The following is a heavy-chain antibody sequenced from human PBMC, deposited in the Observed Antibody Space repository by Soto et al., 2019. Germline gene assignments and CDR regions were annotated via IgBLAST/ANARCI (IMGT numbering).Heavy chain of an antibody. V-gene: IGHV1-18*01. J-gene: IGHJ5*02. CDR2: VSTYSPKT. CDR1: GYTFASYG. D-gene: IGHD2-15*01. CDR3: ARDKSPVGFDP. Sequence: ASVKVSCKASGYTFASYGISWLRQAPGQGLEWLGWVSTYSPKTVYAQKLQGRVTMTTDTSTSTAYMELRSLRSDDTAVYYCARDKSPVGFDPWGQGTLVTVSS.